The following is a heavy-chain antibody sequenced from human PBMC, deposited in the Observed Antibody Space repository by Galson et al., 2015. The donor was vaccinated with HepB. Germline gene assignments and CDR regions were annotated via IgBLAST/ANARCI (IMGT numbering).Heavy chain of an antibody. D-gene: IGHD2-2*01. V-gene: IGHV1-3*01. J-gene: IGHJ6*02. CDR2: INAGNGNT. Sequence: SVKVSCKASGYTFTSYAMHWVRQAPGQRLEWMGWINAGNGNTKYSQKFQGRVTITRDTSASTAYMELSSLRSEDTAVYYCARELIVVVPAAMTPYYYYGMDVWGQGTTVTVSS. CDR1: GYTFTSYA. CDR3: ARELIVVVPAAMTPYYYYGMDV.